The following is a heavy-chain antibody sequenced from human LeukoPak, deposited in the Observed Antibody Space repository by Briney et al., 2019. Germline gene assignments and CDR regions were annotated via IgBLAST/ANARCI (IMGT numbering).Heavy chain of an antibody. CDR1: GFTFSSYG. J-gene: IGHJ4*02. CDR3: ARDARYGSPSGY. Sequence: GGSLRLSCAASGFTFSSYGMHWVRQAPGKGLEWVAVISYDGSNKYYADSVKGRFTISRDNSKNTLYLQMNSLRAEDTAVYYCARDARYGSPSGYWGQGTLVTVSS. CDR2: ISYDGSNK. D-gene: IGHD1-14*01. V-gene: IGHV3-30*03.